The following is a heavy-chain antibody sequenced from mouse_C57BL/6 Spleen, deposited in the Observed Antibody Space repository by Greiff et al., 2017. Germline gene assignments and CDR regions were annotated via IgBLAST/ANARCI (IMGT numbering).Heavy chain of an antibody. Sequence: QVQLKQPGTELVKPGASVKLSCKASGYTFTSYWMHWVKQRPGQGLEWIGNTNPSNGGTNYNEKFKSKATLTVDKSSSTAYMQLSSLTSEDSAVYYCVNYYGSSPYFDYWGQGTTLTVSS. CDR2: TNPSNGGT. J-gene: IGHJ2*01. CDR3: VNYYGSSPYFDY. D-gene: IGHD1-1*01. CDR1: GYTFTSYW. V-gene: IGHV1-53*01.